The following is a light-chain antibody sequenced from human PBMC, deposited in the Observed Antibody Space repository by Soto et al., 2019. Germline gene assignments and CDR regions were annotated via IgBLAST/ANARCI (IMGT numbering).Light chain of an antibody. CDR1: SSNIGSNT. Sequence: QSVLTQPPSASGTPGQRVTISCSGSSSNIGSNTVNWYQQLPGTAPKLLIYSNNQRPSGVPDRFSGCKSGTSASLAISGLQSEYEDDYYCAAWDDSLNGPVFGGGTKLTVL. CDR3: AAWDDSLNGPV. J-gene: IGLJ2*01. V-gene: IGLV1-44*01. CDR2: SNN.